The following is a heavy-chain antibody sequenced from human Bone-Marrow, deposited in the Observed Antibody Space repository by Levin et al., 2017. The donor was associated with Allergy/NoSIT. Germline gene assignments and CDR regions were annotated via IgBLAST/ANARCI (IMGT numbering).Heavy chain of an antibody. D-gene: IGHD6-6*01. J-gene: IGHJ4*02. CDR3: ARDSYSSSSRFDY. CDR2: IWYDGSNK. V-gene: IGHV3-33*01. CDR1: GFTFSSYG. Sequence: LSLTCAASGFTFSSYGMHWVRQAPGKGLEWVAVIWYDGSNKYYADSVKGRFTISRDNSKNTLYLQMNSLRAEDTAVYYCARDSYSSSSRFDYWGQGTLVTVSS.